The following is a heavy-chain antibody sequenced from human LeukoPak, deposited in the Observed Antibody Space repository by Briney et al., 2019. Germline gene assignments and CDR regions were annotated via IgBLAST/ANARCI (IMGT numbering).Heavy chain of an antibody. J-gene: IGHJ4*02. CDR1: VFTFSNYN. CDR2: ISSSSNII. CDR3: ARDFAREFTIGY. V-gene: IGHV3-48*01. D-gene: IGHD3-10*01. Sequence: GGSLRLSCAASVFTFSNYNMNWVRHPPGKGLQCVSYISSSSNIIYYADSVKGRFTISRDNAKNSLFLQMNSLRAEDTAVYYCARDFAREFTIGYWGQGTLVTVSS.